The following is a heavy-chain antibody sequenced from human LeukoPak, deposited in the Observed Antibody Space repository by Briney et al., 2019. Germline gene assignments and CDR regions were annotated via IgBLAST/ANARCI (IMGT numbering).Heavy chain of an antibody. CDR3: ARGSQQLVDSADY. CDR1: GFTFSSYA. Sequence: GRSLRLSCAASGFTFSSYAMHWVRQAPGKGPEWVAVISYDGSNKYYADSVKGRFTSSRDNSKNTLYLQINSLRAEDTAVYYCARGSQQLVDSADYWGQGTLVTVSS. D-gene: IGHD6-13*01. J-gene: IGHJ4*02. V-gene: IGHV3-30*04. CDR2: ISYDGSNK.